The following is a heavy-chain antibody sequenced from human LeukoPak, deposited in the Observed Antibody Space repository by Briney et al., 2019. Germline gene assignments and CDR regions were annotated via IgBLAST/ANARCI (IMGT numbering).Heavy chain of an antibody. V-gene: IGHV1-69*06. Sequence: SVKVSCKASGGTFSSYAISWVRQAPGQGLEWMGGIIPIFGTANYAQKFQGRVTITADKSTSTAYMELSSLGSEDTAVYYCARAGIAAVLYDYWGQGTLVTVSS. CDR3: ARAGIAAVLYDY. D-gene: IGHD6-13*01. CDR1: GGTFSSYA. J-gene: IGHJ4*02. CDR2: IIPIFGTA.